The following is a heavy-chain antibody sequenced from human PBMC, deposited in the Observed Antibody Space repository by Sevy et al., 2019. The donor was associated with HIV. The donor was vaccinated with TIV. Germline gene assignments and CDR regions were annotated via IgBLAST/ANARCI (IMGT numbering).Heavy chain of an antibody. CDR2: ISWNSRNI. Sequence: GGSLRLSCAASGFPFNDHAMHWVRQVPGKGLEWVSGISWNSRNIGYAESVKGRFTSARDNARQFVYLEMNSLRPEDTAFYYCAKDINRGCDGVNCYSYYYYFYGLDVWGQGTTVTVSS. CDR1: GFPFNDHA. CDR3: AKDINRGCDGVNCYSYYYYFYGLDV. D-gene: IGHD2-21*01. J-gene: IGHJ6*02. V-gene: IGHV3-9*01.